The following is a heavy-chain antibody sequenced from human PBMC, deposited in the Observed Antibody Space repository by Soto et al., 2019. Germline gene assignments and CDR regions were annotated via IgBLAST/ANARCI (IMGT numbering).Heavy chain of an antibody. J-gene: IGHJ6*02. D-gene: IGHD3-10*01. CDR3: ARDRMVRGEYGMDV. Sequence: QVQLVESGGGVVQPGRSLRLSCAASGFTFSSYGMHWVRQAPGKGLEWVAVIWYDGSNKYYADSVKGRFTISRDNSKNTLYLQMNSLRAEDTAVYYCARDRMVRGEYGMDVWGQGTTVTVSS. CDR2: IWYDGSNK. V-gene: IGHV3-33*01. CDR1: GFTFSSYG.